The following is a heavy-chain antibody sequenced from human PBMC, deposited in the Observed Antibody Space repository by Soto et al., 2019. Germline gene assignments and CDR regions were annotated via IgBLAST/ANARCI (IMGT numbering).Heavy chain of an antibody. Sequence: SETLSLTCTVSGGSISSSYWSWIRQPPGKGLEWIGFMYSSGSTNYNPSLKSRVTISVDTSKNQFSLRLSSVTAADTAVYYCARSYGSGSYLGWFDPWGQGTLVTVSS. CDR2: MYSSGST. D-gene: IGHD3-10*01. CDR1: GGSISSSY. V-gene: IGHV4-59*08. J-gene: IGHJ5*02. CDR3: ARSYGSGSYLGWFDP.